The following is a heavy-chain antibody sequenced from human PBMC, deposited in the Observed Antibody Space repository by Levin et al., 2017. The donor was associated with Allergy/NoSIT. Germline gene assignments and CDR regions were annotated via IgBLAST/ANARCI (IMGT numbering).Heavy chain of an antibody. D-gene: IGHD2/OR15-2a*01. Sequence: KTSETLSLTCSVSGGSVISGRYFWNWIRQPPGKGLEWIGYISSSGSANYNPSLKSRVTVSANTSKNQFSLRLNSVTAADTAVYYCAVQSNSSSRWFDPWGQGTVVTVSS. J-gene: IGHJ5*02. CDR3: AVQSNSSSRWFDP. CDR2: ISSSGSA. CDR1: GGSVISGRYF. V-gene: IGHV4-61*01.